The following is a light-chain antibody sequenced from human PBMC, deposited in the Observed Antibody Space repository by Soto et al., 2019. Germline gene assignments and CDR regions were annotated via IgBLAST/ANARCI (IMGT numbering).Light chain of an antibody. Sequence: QSVLTRPASVSGSPGQSITISRTGTSSDVGGYKYVSWYQQHPGKAPKLMVYEVTNRPSGVSNRFSGSKSGNTASLTISGLQAEDEADYYCLSFTSSSTYIFGIGTKVTVL. CDR2: EVT. V-gene: IGLV2-14*01. CDR1: SSDVGGYKY. J-gene: IGLJ1*01. CDR3: LSFTSSSTYI.